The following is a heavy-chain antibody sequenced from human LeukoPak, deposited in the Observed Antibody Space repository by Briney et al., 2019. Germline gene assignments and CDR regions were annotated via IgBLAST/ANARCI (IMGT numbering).Heavy chain of an antibody. J-gene: IGHJ4*02. CDR3: ATPLDYYDSSGYHQGGD. CDR2: IWYDGSNQ. CDR1: GLTFRNYG. Sequence: GRSLRLSCAASGLTFRNYGMHWVRQAPGKGLEWVAVIWYDGSNQYYVDSVKGRFTVSRDNAKNTLYLQMNSLRAEDTAVYYCATPLDYYDSSGYHQGGDWGQGTLVTVSS. V-gene: IGHV3-33*01. D-gene: IGHD3-22*01.